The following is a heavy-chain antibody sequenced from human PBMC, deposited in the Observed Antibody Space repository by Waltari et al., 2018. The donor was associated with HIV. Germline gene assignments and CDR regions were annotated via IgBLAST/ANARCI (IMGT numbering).Heavy chain of an antibody. V-gene: IGHV3-23*01. CDR2: ISDSGRST. CDR1: GFRFSEYA. D-gene: IGHD6-25*01. J-gene: IGHJ2*01. Sequence: VQLLESGGGLVQPGGSLRLSGAASGFRFSEYAMRWVRQAPGKGPEWIAGISDSGRSTYYTDSVRGRFTISRDGSKSTVYLQMNGLRVDDTAVYYCAARGFSRWGRGTLVTVSS. CDR3: AARGFSR.